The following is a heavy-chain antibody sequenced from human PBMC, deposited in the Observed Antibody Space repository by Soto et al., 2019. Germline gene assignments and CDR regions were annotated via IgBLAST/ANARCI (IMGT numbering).Heavy chain of an antibody. CDR3: ASSPSGSTSLDIYYYYSYGMDV. V-gene: IGHV1-69*01. J-gene: IGHJ6*02. D-gene: IGHD2-2*01. CDR1: GGTFSSYA. Sequence: QVQLVQSGAEVKKPGSSVNVSCKAPGGTFSSYAISWVRQAPGQGLEWMGGIIPIFGTANYAQKFQGRVTITADESTSTGYMELSSLTSEDTAVYYCASSPSGSTSLDIYYYYSYGMDVWGQRTTVTVSS. CDR2: IIPIFGTA.